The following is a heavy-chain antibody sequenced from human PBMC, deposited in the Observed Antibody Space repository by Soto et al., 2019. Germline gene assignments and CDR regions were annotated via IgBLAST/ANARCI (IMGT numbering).Heavy chain of an antibody. J-gene: IGHJ4*02. Sequence: QLQLQDSGPGLVKPSQTLSLTGTVSCGSISCGGYYFSWFRPGPGKDLAGISYIYYSGRSYYNPSHKSGLTILVDMSKILFSLKLSSGTAEETVVYYWARESVYGDYSFDYWGQGTLVTVSS. CDR2: IYYSGRS. V-gene: IGHV4-31*03. CDR1: CGSISCGGYY. D-gene: IGHD4-17*01. CDR3: ARESVYGDYSFDY.